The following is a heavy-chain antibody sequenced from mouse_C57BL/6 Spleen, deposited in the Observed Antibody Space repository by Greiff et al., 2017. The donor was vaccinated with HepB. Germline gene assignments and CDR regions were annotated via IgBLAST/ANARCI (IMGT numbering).Heavy chain of an antibody. D-gene: IGHD2-2*01. CDR1: GYTFTDYE. V-gene: IGHV1-15*01. CDR3: TSSRMGGYGGYYAMDY. CDR2: IDPETGGT. Sequence: QVQLQQSGAELVRPGASVTLSCKASGYTFTDYEMNWVKQTPVQGLEWIGAIDPETGGTAYNQKFKGKAILTADKSSSTAYMELRSLTSEDSAVYYCTSSRMGGYGGYYAMDYWGQGTSVTVSS. J-gene: IGHJ4*01.